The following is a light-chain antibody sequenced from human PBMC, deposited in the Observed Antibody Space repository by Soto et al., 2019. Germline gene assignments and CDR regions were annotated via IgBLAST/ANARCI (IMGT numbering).Light chain of an antibody. Sequence: QSVLTQPASVSGSPGQSITISCIGTSSDVGGYNYVSWYQQFPGRAPKLIIEEVSNRPSGVSNRFSGSKSGNTASLTISGLQAEDEADYHCSSLTSAHTLVFGTGTKVTVL. J-gene: IGLJ1*01. V-gene: IGLV2-14*01. CDR3: SSLTSAHTLV. CDR2: EVS. CDR1: SSDVGGYNY.